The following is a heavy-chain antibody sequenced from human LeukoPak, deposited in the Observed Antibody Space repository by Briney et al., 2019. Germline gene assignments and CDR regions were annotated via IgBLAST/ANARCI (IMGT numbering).Heavy chain of an antibody. D-gene: IGHD2-2*01. CDR2: INPSGGST. V-gene: IGHV1-46*01. J-gene: IGHJ4*02. CDR3: ARSVVPAAIKGNYFDY. CDR1: GYTFTSYY. Sequence: GASVKVSCKASGYTFTSYYMHWVRQAPGQGLEWMGIINPSGGSTSYAQKSQGRVTMTRDMSTSTVYMELSSLRSEDTAVYYCARSVVPAAIKGNYFDYWGQGTLVTVSS.